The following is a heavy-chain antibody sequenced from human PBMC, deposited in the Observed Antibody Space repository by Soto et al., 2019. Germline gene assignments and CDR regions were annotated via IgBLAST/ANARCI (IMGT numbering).Heavy chain of an antibody. V-gene: IGHV4-39*01. CDR3: TRLGDSYCYHY. J-gene: IGHJ4*01. CDR2: IYYSGST. D-gene: IGHD5-18*01. Sequence: PLATLSFACTVCGGSIRRSSYYWGWIRQPPGKGLEWIGSIYYSGSTYYNPSLKSRVTISVDTSKNQFSLRLSSVTAADTAVYYRTRLGDSYCYHYWGHATLVTVSS. CDR1: GGSIRRSSYY.